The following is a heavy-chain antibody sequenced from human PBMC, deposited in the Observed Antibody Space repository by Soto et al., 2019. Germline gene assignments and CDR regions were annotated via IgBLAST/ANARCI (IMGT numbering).Heavy chain of an antibody. CDR1: GGSISSGGYY. CDR2: IYYGGST. CDR3: VRGGGYDAFDH. D-gene: IGHD5-12*01. V-gene: IGHV4-31*03. Sequence: PSETLSLTCTVSGGSISSGGYYWSWIRQHPGKGLEWIGYIYYGGSTYYNPSLKSRATISGDTSKNQFSLKLSSVTAADTAVYYCVRGGGYDAFDHWGQGVPVTVSS. J-gene: IGHJ4*02.